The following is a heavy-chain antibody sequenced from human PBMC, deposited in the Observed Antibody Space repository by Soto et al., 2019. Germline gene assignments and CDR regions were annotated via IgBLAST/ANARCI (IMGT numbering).Heavy chain of an antibody. Sequence: XSVKVCFTASGYAFTNYGYGWVRQAPGQGLEWMGWISAYNGNTNYAQKLQGRVTMTTDTSTSTAYMELMSLRSDDTAVYYCARDDSSSWGKADDWGQGTLVTVPS. CDR3: ARDDSSSWGKADD. D-gene: IGHD6-13*01. J-gene: IGHJ4*02. V-gene: IGHV1-18*04. CDR1: GYAFTNYG. CDR2: ISAYNGNT.